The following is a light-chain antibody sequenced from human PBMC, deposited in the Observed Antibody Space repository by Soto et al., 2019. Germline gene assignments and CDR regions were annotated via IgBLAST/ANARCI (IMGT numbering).Light chain of an antibody. CDR3: QQYNSYSWT. J-gene: IGKJ1*01. CDR2: KAS. CDR1: ESISSW. V-gene: IGKV1-5*03. Sequence: DIQLTQSPSSLSASVGDRVTITCRASESISSWLAWYQQKPGKAPKLLMYKASSLESGVPSRFSGSGSGTEFTLTISSLQPDDFATYYCQQYNSYSWTLGQGTKV.